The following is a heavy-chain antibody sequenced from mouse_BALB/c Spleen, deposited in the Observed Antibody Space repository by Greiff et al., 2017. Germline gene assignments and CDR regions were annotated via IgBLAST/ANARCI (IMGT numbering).Heavy chain of an antibody. V-gene: IGHV5-6-4*01. CDR1: GFTFSSYT. CDR3: TRERGYGNYGGSYYFDY. D-gene: IGHD2-10*02. J-gene: IGHJ2*01. Sequence: EVQGVESGGGLVKPGGSLKLSCAASGFTFSSYTMSWVRQTPEKRLEWVATISSGGSYTYYPDSVKGRFTISRDNAKNTLYLQMSSLKSEDTAMYYCTRERGYGNYGGSYYFDYWGQGTTLTVSS. CDR2: ISSGGSYT.